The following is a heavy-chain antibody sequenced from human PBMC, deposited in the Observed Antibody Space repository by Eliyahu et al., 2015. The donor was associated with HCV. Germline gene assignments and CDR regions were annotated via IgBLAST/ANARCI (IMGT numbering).Heavy chain of an antibody. CDR2: IKQDGSEK. Sequence: EVQLVESGGGLVQPGGSLRLSCAASGFTFXSYWMSWVRQAPGKGLEWVANIKQDGSEKYYVDSVKGRFTISRDNAKNSLYLQMNSLRAEDTAVYYCARDYNPSEVATGGYFDYWGQGTLVTVSS. V-gene: IGHV3-7*01. CDR1: GFTFXSYW. D-gene: IGHD5-12*01. CDR3: ARDYNPSEVATGGYFDY. J-gene: IGHJ4*02.